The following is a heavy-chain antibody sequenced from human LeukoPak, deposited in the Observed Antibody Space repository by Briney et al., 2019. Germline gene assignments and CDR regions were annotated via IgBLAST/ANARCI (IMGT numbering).Heavy chain of an antibody. CDR3: ATKGYCSSDNCYSAFDS. V-gene: IGHV4-4*02. D-gene: IGHD2-15*01. J-gene: IGHJ4*02. CDR1: DGSISSSVW. CDR2: MYPSGSA. Sequence: SGTLSLTCAVSDGSISSSVWWSWVRQPPGKGLEWIGEMYPSGSANYNQSLRSRVTISVDKSKNHFSLKLTSVTAADTAVFYCATKGYCSSDNCYSAFDSWGQGTLVTVSS.